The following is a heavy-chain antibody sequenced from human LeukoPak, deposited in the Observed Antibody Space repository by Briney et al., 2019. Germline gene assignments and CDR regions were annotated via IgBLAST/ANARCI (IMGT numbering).Heavy chain of an antibody. J-gene: IGHJ4*02. D-gene: IGHD3-9*01. V-gene: IGHV3-20*04. CDR2: INWNGGST. CDR1: GFTFGNYG. Sequence: PGGSLRLSCAASGFTFGNYGMSWVRQAPGKGLEWVSGINWNGGSTGYADSVKGRFTISRDNAKNSLYLQMNSLRAEDTALYYCARSSRRYFDWLPDYWGQGTLVTVSS. CDR3: ARSSRRYFDWLPDY.